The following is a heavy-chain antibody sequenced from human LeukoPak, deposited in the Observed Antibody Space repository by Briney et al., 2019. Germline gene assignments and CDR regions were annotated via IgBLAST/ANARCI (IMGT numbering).Heavy chain of an antibody. V-gene: IGHV4-59*01. CDR2: IYYSGST. J-gene: IGHJ6*03. CDR3: ARDPWSYYYMDV. CDR1: GGSISSYY. D-gene: IGHD2-8*01. Sequence: SETLSLTCTVSGGSISSYYWSWIRQPPGKGLEWIGYIYYSGSTNYNPSLKSRVIISVDTSKNQFSLKLSSVTAADTAVYYCARDPWSYYYMDVWGKGTTVTVSS.